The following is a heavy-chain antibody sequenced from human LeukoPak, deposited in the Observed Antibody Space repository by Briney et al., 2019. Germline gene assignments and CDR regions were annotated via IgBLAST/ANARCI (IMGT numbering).Heavy chain of an antibody. CDR2: IYYSGST. Sequence: SETLSLTCTVSGGSISSSSNYWGWIRQPPGKGLEWIGSIYYSGSTYYNPSLKSRVTISVDTSKNQFSLKLSSVTAADTAVYYCARAASPTTGYWLDPWGQGTLVTVSS. CDR1: GGSISSSSNY. D-gene: IGHD4-17*01. CDR3: ARAASPTTGYWLDP. J-gene: IGHJ5*02. V-gene: IGHV4-39*07.